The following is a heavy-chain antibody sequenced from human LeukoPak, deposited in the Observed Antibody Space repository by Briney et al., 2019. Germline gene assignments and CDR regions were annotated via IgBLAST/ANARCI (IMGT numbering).Heavy chain of an antibody. CDR1: GFTLRSYG. CDR2: ILYDGSNK. CDR3: ARECGTTVAFDI. Sequence: GGSLRLSCGGSGFTLRSYGMPWGRQAPGKGREGGAFILYDGSNKYYAHSVKGQFTISRDISKNTLYLQVNSLRAEDTAVYYCARECGTTVAFDIWGQGTMVTVSS. D-gene: IGHD1-1*01. V-gene: IGHV3-33*05. J-gene: IGHJ3*02.